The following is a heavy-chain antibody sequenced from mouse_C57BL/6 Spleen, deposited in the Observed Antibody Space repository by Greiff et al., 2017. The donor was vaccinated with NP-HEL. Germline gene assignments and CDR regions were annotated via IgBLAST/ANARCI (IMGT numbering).Heavy chain of an antibody. CDR3: ARKGTTVVALDY. D-gene: IGHD1-1*01. V-gene: IGHV1-82*01. J-gene: IGHJ2*01. CDR1: GYAFSSSW. CDR2: IYPGDGDT. Sequence: VKLQESGPELVKPGASVKISCKASGYAFSSSWMNWVKQRPGKGLEWIGRIYPGDGDTNYNGKFKGKATLTADKSSSTAYMQLSSLTSEDSAVYFCARKGTTVVALDYWGQGTTLTVSS.